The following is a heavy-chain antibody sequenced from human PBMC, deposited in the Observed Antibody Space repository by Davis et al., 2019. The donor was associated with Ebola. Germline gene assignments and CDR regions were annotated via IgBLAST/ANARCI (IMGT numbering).Heavy chain of an antibody. V-gene: IGHV3-33*01. CDR1: GFTFSSYG. D-gene: IGHD6-6*01. Sequence: GESLKISCAASGFTFSSYGMHWVRQAPGKGLEWVAVIWYDGSNKYYADSVKGRFTISRDNSKNTLYLQMNSLRAEDTAVYYCARGGSSSPEEDYYYYYMDVWGKGTTVTVSS. CDR3: ARGGSSSPEEDYYYYYMDV. J-gene: IGHJ6*03. CDR2: IWYDGSNK.